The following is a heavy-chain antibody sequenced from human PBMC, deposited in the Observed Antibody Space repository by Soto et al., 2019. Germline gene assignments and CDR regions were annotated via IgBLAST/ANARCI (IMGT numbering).Heavy chain of an antibody. CDR3: ARADFDSARPPFDY. J-gene: IGHJ4*02. CDR2: SHSSAGT. CDR1: GGSISSGGFY. D-gene: IGHD3-10*01. Sequence: QVQLQESGPGLVKPSQTLSLTCTVSGGSISSGGFYWSWIRQHPGMGLEWIGYSHSSAGTYYNPSLKSQPSRSRATSENQFSRRLRSAPAADTAIDCCARADFDSARPPFDYGGQGTLVTVS. V-gene: IGHV4-31*01.